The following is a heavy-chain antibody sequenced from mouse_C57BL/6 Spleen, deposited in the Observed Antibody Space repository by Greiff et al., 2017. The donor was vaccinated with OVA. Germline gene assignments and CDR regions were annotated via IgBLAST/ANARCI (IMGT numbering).Heavy chain of an antibody. J-gene: IGHJ4*01. CDR1: GFTFSDYG. CDR3: ASNYGSSPYAMDY. D-gene: IGHD1-1*01. V-gene: IGHV5-17*01. Sequence: EVHLVESGGGLVKPGGSLKLSCAASGFTFSDYGMHWVRQAPEKGLEWVAYISSGSSTIYYADTVKGRFTISRDNAKNTLFLQMTSLRSEDTAMYYCASNYGSSPYAMDYWGQGTSVTVSS. CDR2: ISSGSSTI.